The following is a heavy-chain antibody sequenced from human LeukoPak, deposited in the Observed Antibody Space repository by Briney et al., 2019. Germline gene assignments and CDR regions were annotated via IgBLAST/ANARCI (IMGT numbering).Heavy chain of an antibody. D-gene: IGHD6-19*01. CDR3: ARGQWPIDY. CDR2: INNSGGT. V-gene: IGHV4-39*07. Sequence: SETLSLTCTVSGDSLINSGYYWVWIRQPPGKGLEWIGGINNSGGTYNSPSLKRRGTISIDSSKNQFSLKLTSMSASDTAVYYCARGQWPIDYWGQGTPVTVSS. CDR1: GDSLINSGYY. J-gene: IGHJ4*02.